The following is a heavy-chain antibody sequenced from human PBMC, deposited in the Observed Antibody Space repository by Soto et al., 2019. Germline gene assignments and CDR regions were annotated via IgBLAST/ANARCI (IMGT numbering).Heavy chain of an antibody. J-gene: IGHJ4*02. CDR2: ISAHNGNT. CDR1: GYAFTTYG. V-gene: IGHV1-18*01. D-gene: IGHD1-1*01. Sequence: QVHLVQSVAEVKKPGASVKVSCQASGYAFTTYGITWVRQAPGQGLEWKGWISAHNGNTNYAQKLQGRVTVTRDTSTSTAYMELRSLRSDDTAVYYCARGRYGDYWGQGALVTVSS. CDR3: ARGRYGDY.